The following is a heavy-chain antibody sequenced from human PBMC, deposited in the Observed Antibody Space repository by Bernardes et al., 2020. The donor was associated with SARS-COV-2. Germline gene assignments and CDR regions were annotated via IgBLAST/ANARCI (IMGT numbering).Heavy chain of an antibody. V-gene: IGHV3-48*01. CDR2: ISRSGSTI. Sequence: WGTLRLSCAASGFTFSSYAMNWVRQAPGKGLEGVSYISRSGSTIYYADSVKGRFTISRDNAKNSLSLQMNSLRADDTAVYYCARDIAVVFNYFDYWGQGTLVTVSS. D-gene: IGHD2-15*01. J-gene: IGHJ4*02. CDR1: GFTFSSYA. CDR3: ARDIAVVFNYFDY.